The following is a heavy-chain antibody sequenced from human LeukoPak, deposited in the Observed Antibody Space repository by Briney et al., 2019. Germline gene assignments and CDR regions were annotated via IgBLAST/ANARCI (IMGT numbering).Heavy chain of an antibody. Sequence: GGSLRLSCAASGFTFDDYAMHWVRQAPGKGLEWVSGISWNSGSIGYADSVKGRFTISRDNAKNSLYLQMNSLRAEDTAVYYCARDRRRYSYGSSDWFDPWGQGTLVTVSS. V-gene: IGHV3-9*01. D-gene: IGHD5-18*01. CDR2: ISWNSGSI. CDR1: GFTFDDYA. CDR3: ARDRRRYSYGSSDWFDP. J-gene: IGHJ5*02.